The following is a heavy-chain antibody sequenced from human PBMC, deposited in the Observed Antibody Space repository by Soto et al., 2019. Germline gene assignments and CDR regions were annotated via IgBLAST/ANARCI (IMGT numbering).Heavy chain of an antibody. J-gene: IGHJ5*01. D-gene: IGHD2-8*01. CDR3: GRSSSMLGAGWSDS. CDR2: INPKSGGT. Sequence: ASVKVSCKASGYTFTVYYMHWVRQAPGQGLEWMGWINPKSGGTMYAQKLQGRITVTTDTSTNTAYMELRSLRSDDTAVYYCGRSSSMLGAGWSDSWGRGTLVTVSS. CDR1: GYTFTVYY. V-gene: IGHV1-2*02.